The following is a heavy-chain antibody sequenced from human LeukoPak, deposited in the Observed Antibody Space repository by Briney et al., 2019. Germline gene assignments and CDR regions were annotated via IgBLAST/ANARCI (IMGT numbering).Heavy chain of an antibody. CDR1: GFTFSSYG. CDR3: ARELLWFGELSRSMGY. V-gene: IGHV3-33*01. CDR2: IWYDGSNK. Sequence: PGGSLRLSCAASGFTFSSYGMHWVRQAPGKGLEWVAVIWYDGSNKYYADSVKGRFTISRDNSKNTLYLQMNSLRAEDTAVYYCARELLWFGELSRSMGYWGQGTLVTVSS. J-gene: IGHJ4*02. D-gene: IGHD3-10*01.